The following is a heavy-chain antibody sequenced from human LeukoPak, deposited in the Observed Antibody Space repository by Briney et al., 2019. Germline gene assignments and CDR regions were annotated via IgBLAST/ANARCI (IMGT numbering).Heavy chain of an antibody. CDR3: ARGRGYDPGVPHFDY. V-gene: IGHV1-18*01. D-gene: IGHD5-12*01. Sequence: ASVKVSCKASGYTFTSYGISWVRQAPGQGLEWMGWISAYNGNTNYAQKLQGRVTMTTDTSTSTAHMELRSLRSDDTAVYYCARGRGYDPGVPHFDYWGQGTLVTVSS. CDR2: ISAYNGNT. CDR1: GYTFTSYG. J-gene: IGHJ4*02.